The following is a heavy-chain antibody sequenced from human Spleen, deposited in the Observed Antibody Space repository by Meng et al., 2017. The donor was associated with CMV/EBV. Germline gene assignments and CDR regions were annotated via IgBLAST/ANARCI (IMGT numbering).Heavy chain of an antibody. Sequence: GESLKISCAASGFIFSSYDMTWVRQAPGKRLEWVSSITSGSGSIYYADSVNGRFTVSRDNARNSLYLQMNTLRAEDTAVYYCAREKECSSTSCQFDLYYYYGMDVWGQGTTVTVSS. J-gene: IGHJ6*02. V-gene: IGHV3-21*01. CDR3: AREKECSSTSCQFDLYYYYGMDV. D-gene: IGHD2-2*01. CDR2: ITSGSGSI. CDR1: GFIFSSYD.